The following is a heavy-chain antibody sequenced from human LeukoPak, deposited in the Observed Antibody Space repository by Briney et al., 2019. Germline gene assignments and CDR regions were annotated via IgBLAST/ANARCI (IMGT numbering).Heavy chain of an antibody. CDR2: ISWNSGSI. J-gene: IGHJ4*02. CDR3: ATRRDY. V-gene: IGHV3-9*01. CDR1: GFTFDDYA. Sequence: GGSLRLSCAASGFTFDDYAMHWVRQAPGKGLEWVSGISWNSGSIGYSDSVKGRFTISRDNSKNTLYLQMNSLRAEDTAVYYCATRRDYWGQGTLVTVSS.